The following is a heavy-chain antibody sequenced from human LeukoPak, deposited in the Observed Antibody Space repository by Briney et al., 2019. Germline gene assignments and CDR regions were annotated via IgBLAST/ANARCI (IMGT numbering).Heavy chain of an antibody. CDR2: INPNSGGT. D-gene: IGHD1-26*01. CDR3: ARVWSGSYYPPQWFDP. CDR1: GYTFTSYD. Sequence: GASVKVSCKASGYTFTSYDINWVRQATGQGLEWMGWINPNSGGTNYAQKFQGRVTMTRDTSISTAYMELSRLRSDDTAVYYCARVWSGSYYPPQWFDPWGQGTLVTVSS. J-gene: IGHJ5*02. V-gene: IGHV1-2*02.